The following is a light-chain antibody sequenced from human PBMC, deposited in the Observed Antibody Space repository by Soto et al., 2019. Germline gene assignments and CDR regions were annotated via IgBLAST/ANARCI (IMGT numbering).Light chain of an antibody. CDR2: AAS. CDR1: QDIAIY. Sequence: AIQLTQSPSSLSASVGDRVTITFRASQDIAIYLGWYQQKPGKAPKLLIYAASSLQSGVPSRFSGSGSGTDFTLTISSLQPEDFATDYCLQDYNYPYTLGQGTKVDNK. CDR3: LQDYNYPYT. J-gene: IGKJ2*01. V-gene: IGKV1-6*01.